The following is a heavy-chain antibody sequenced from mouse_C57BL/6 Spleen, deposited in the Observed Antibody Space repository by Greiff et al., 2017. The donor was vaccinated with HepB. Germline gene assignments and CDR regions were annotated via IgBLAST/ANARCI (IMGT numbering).Heavy chain of an antibody. V-gene: IGHV1-82*01. CDR3: ARETTTDWYFDV. CDR1: GYAFSSSW. D-gene: IGHD1-1*01. J-gene: IGHJ1*03. Sequence: QVQLQQSGPELVKPGASVKISCKASGYAFSSSWMNWVKQRPGKGLEWIGRIYPGDGDTNYNGKFKGKATLTADKSSSTAYMQLSSLTSEDSAVYCCARETTTDWYFDVWGTGTTVTVSS. CDR2: IYPGDGDT.